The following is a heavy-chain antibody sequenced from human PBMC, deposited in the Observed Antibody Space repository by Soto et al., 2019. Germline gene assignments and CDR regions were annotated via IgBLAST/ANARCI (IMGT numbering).Heavy chain of an antibody. Sequence: GGSLRLSCAASGFTFSSYAMHWVGQAPGKGLEWVAVISYDGSNKYYADSVKGRFTISRDNSKNTLYLQMNSLRAEDTAVYYCARGKSGWYYDYWGQGTLVTVSS. V-gene: IGHV3-30-3*01. CDR3: ARGKSGWYYDY. J-gene: IGHJ4*02. CDR2: ISYDGSNK. D-gene: IGHD6-19*01. CDR1: GFTFSSYA.